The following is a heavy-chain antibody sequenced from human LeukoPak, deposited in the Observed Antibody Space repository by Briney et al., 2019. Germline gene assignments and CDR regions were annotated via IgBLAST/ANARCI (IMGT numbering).Heavy chain of an antibody. D-gene: IGHD4-11*01. V-gene: IGHV4-61*01. CDR3: AREKRVTTYYYGMDV. J-gene: IGHJ6*02. CDR2: IYNGGST. Sequence: PSETLSLTCTVSGGSVSSDSYHWNWIRQPPGKGLEWIGYIYNGGSTNYNPSLKSRVTISVDTSKNQFSLKLSSVTAADTAVYYCAREKRVTTYYYGMDVWGQGTTVTVSS. CDR1: GGSVSSDSYH.